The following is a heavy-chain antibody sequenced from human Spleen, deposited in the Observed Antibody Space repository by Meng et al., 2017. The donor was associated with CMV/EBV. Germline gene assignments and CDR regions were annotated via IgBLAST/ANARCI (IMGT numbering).Heavy chain of an antibody. D-gene: IGHD3-3*01. CDR3: AKSSERSGYHFGDYFDY. CDR2: INQDGSEK. J-gene: IGHJ4*02. V-gene: IGHV3-7*03. CDR1: GFHFSTYW. Sequence: GESLKISCAASGFHFSTYWMSWVRQAPGKALEWVANINQDGSEKNYVASVKGRFTISRDNARNSLYLQMNSLRAEDLAFYYCAKSSERSGYHFGDYFDYWGQGTLVTVSS.